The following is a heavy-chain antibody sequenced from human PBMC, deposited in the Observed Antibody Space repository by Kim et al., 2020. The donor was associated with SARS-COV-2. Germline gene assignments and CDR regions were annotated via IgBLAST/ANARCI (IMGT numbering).Heavy chain of an antibody. V-gene: IGHV5-10-1*01. CDR3: ARSTTRPAGPPKPIAAAGWDFDL. CDR2: IDPSDSYT. J-gene: IGHJ2*01. Sequence: GESLKISCKGSGYSFTSYWISWVRQMPGKGLEWMGRIDPSDSYTNYSPSFQGHVTISADKSISTAYLQWSSLKASDTAMYYCARSTTRPAGPPKPIAAAGWDFDLWGRGTLVTVSS. D-gene: IGHD6-13*01. CDR1: GYSFTSYW.